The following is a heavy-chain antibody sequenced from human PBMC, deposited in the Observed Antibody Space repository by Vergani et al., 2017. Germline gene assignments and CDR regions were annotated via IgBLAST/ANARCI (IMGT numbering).Heavy chain of an antibody. CDR1: GFTFSSYS. CDR2: ISSSSSTI. Sequence: EVQLVESGGGLVQPGGSLRLSCAASGFTFSSYSMNWVRQAPGKGLEWVSYISSSSSTIYYADSVKGRFTISRDNSKNTLYLQMNSLRAEDTAVYYCAIIYTGGAFDIWGQGTMVTVSS. CDR3: AIIYTGGAFDI. D-gene: IGHD1-14*01. V-gene: IGHV3-48*01. J-gene: IGHJ3*02.